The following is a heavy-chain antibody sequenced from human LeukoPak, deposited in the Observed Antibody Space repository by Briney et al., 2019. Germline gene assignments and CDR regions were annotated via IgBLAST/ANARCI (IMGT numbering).Heavy chain of an antibody. CDR1: GGSFSGYY. CDR2: INHSGST. D-gene: IGHD3-22*01. Sequence: PSETLSLTCAVYGGSFSGYYWSWIRRPPGKGLEWIGEINHSGSTNYNPSLKSRVTISVDTSKNQFSLKLSSVTAADTAVYYCVTYYFDSSGPKKNYWGQGTLVTVSS. V-gene: IGHV4-34*01. CDR3: VTYYFDSSGPKKNY. J-gene: IGHJ4*02.